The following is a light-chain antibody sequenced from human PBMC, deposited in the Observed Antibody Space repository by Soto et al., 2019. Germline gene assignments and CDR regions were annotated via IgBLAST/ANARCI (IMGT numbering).Light chain of an antibody. CDR2: DAS. Sequence: EIVMTQSPATLSVSPGESAARSCRASQSVSSNLAWHQQKPGQAPRILMYDASTRATGISARFSGSGSGTEFTLKISSLQSEDFAVYYCQQYHKWPITFGQGTRLEI. V-gene: IGKV3-15*01. CDR1: QSVSSN. CDR3: QQYHKWPIT. J-gene: IGKJ5*01.